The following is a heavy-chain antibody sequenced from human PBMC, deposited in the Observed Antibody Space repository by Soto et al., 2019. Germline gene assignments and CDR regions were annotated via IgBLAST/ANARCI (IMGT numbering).Heavy chain of an antibody. CDR1: GYTFTAYH. CDR2: INPSLGRA. Sequence: GASGKVSCKASGYTFTAYHMHWVRQAPGQGLEWMGIINPSLGRANYALKFQDRVAMTWDTSTSTVFMELTSLRSDDTAVYYCARAPYSYTSFFFDYWGQGTLVTVSS. D-gene: IGHD1-26*01. J-gene: IGHJ4*02. V-gene: IGHV1-46*01. CDR3: ARAPYSYTSFFFDY.